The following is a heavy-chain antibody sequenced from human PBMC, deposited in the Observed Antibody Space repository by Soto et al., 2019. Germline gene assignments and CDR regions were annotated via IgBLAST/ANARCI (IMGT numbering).Heavy chain of an antibody. V-gene: IGHV4-39*01. D-gene: IGHD5-12*01. J-gene: IGHJ4*02. CDR3: ARHRGAGVRERVVATIWLVLKPFHY. CDR1: GASISSSGSY. CDR2: MYYGGST. Sequence: QIQLQESGPGLVKPSETLSLTCTVSGASISSSGSYWGWIRQPPGKGLEWIGSMYYGGSTFYNPSIKSGVTMSVDTSKNQFSLKLRSLTAADTAVYYCARHRGAGVRERVVATIWLVLKPFHYWGQGTLVTVSS.